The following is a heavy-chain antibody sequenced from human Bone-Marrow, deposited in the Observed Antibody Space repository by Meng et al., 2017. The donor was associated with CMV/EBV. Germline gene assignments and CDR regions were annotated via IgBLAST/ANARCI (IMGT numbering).Heavy chain of an antibody. D-gene: IGHD3-3*01. CDR2: ISYDGSNK. CDR3: ARDRDQYYDFWSGLARVGNWFDP. J-gene: IGHJ5*02. Sequence: GGSLRLSCAASGFTFSSYAMHWVRQAPGKGLEWVAIISYDGSNKYYADSVKGRFTISRDNSRNTLYLQMNSLRAEDTAVYYCARDRDQYYDFWSGLARVGNWFDPWGQGTLVTVSS. V-gene: IGHV3-30*04. CDR1: GFTFSSYA.